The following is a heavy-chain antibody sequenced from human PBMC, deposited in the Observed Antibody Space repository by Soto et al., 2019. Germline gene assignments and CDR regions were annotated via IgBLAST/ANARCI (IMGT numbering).Heavy chain of an antibody. Sequence: EVQLVESGGGLVKPGGSLRLSCAVSGFIFSDFSMNWVRQAPGKGLEWVASIGSSGGNSFYADSVKGRFIISRDNAKTSLDLQINSLRAEDTAVYYCARLKGYCGGTSCSSYYYVMDVWGQGTTVIVSS. CDR3: ARLKGYCGGTSCSSYYYVMDV. CDR1: GFIFSDFS. V-gene: IGHV3-21*01. D-gene: IGHD2-2*01. CDR2: IGSSGGNS. J-gene: IGHJ6*02.